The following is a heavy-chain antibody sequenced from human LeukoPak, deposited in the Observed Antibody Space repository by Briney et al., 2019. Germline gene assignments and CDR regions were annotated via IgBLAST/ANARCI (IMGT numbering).Heavy chain of an antibody. CDR1: GFTFSSYA. V-gene: IGHV3-23*01. CDR3: SRHSSNWYEDY. Sequence: GGSLRLSCAASGFTFSSYAMSWVRQAPGKGLEWVSAIGGSGGSTFYPDSVRGRFTISSDNSKNTLYLPMNSLRAEDTAVYYCSRHSSNWYEDYWGQGTLVTVSS. D-gene: IGHD6-13*01. CDR2: IGGSGGST. J-gene: IGHJ4*02.